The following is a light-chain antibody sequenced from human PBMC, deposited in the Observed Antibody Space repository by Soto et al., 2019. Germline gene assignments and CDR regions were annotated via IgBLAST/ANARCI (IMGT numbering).Light chain of an antibody. Sequence: DIQMTQSPSSLSASIGDRVTITCRASQSIAIYLNWYQQKPGKAPNLLIFGASSLRSGAPSRFSAGGSGTDFTLTISSLQPEDVATYYCQQSYTTLPTFGPGTKVEIK. CDR1: QSIAIY. CDR3: QQSYTTLPT. CDR2: GAS. V-gene: IGKV1-39*01. J-gene: IGKJ3*01.